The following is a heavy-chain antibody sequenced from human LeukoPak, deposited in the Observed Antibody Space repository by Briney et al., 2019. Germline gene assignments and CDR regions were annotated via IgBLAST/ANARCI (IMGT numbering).Heavy chain of an antibody. D-gene: IGHD3-10*01. CDR2: ISHGGST. CDR3: ARGPTFRSGLAPRMTDY. CDR1: GGPLSGYY. J-gene: IGHJ4*02. V-gene: IGHV4-34*01. Sequence: PSETLSLTCAVYGGPLSGYYWSWIRQPPGKGLEWIGEISHGGSTNYNPSLKSRVTMSVDTSKNQFSLNLSSVTAADTAVYYCARGPTFRSGLAPRMTDYWGQGTLVTVSS.